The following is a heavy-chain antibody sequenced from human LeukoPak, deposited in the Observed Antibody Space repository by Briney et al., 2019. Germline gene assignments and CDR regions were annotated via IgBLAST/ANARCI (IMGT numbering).Heavy chain of an antibody. CDR1: GFTLSSYS. CDR2: ISSSSSYV. V-gene: IGHV3-21*01. J-gene: IGHJ5*02. D-gene: IGHD3-10*01. CDR3: ASPLWFGELWRYNWFDP. Sequence: TGGSLRLSCAASGFTLSSYSMNWVRHAPGKGLEWVSSISSSSSYVYYADSVKGRFTISRDNAKNSLYLQMNSLRAEDTAVYYCASPLWFGELWRYNWFDPWGQGTLVTVSS.